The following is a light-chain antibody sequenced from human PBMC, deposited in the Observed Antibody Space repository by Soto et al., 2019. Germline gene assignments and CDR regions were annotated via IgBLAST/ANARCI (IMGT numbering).Light chain of an antibody. CDR1: QSVLYSSNNKNY. CDR2: WAS. CDR3: QQYYSTPPT. J-gene: IGKJ2*01. Sequence: DIVMTQSPDSLAVSRGERATINCKSSQSVLYSSNNKNYLAWYQQKPGQPPKLLIYWASTRESGVPDRFSGSGSGTDFTLTISSLKAEDVAVYYCQQYYSTPPTFGQGTKLEIK. V-gene: IGKV4-1*01.